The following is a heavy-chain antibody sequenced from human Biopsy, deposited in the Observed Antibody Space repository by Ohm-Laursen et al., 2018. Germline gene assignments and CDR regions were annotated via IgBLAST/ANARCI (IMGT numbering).Heavy chain of an antibody. CDR1: GFTFGDYA. Sequence: SLRLSCAASGFTFGDYAMHWVRQAPGKGLEWVSGISWNSDSIGYADSVKGRFTISRDNAKKSLYLQMNSLRAEDTALYYCAKDRYTGKYYYYYGMDVWGQGTTVSVSS. J-gene: IGHJ6*02. D-gene: IGHD1-14*01. V-gene: IGHV3-9*01. CDR2: ISWNSDSI. CDR3: AKDRYTGKYYYYYGMDV.